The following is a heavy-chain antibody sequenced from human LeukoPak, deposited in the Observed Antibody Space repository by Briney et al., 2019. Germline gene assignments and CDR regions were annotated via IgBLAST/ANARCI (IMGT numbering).Heavy chain of an antibody. CDR1: GFTFDDYA. CDR2: ISWNGGTI. Sequence: GGSLRLSCAASGFTFDDYAMHWVRQAPGKGLEWVSGISWNGGTIGYADSVKGRFTISRDNAKNSLYLQMNSLRAEDTAVYYCARGFSSSWFPIENDPWGQGTLVTVSS. J-gene: IGHJ5*02. V-gene: IGHV3-9*01. CDR3: ARGFSSSWFPIENDP. D-gene: IGHD6-13*01.